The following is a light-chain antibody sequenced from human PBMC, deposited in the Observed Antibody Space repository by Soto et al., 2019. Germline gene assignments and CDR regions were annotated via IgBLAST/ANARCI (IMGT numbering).Light chain of an antibody. CDR3: QQYNNWPSIT. CDR1: QSVTNN. CDR2: GAS. V-gene: IGKV3-15*01. Sequence: DIVLTQSPGPLSLSPGERATLSCRASQSVTNNYLAWYQQKPGQAPRLLIYGASTRATGIPARFSGSGSGTEFTLTISSLKSEDFAVYYCQQYNNWPSITFGQWTRREIK. J-gene: IGKJ5*01.